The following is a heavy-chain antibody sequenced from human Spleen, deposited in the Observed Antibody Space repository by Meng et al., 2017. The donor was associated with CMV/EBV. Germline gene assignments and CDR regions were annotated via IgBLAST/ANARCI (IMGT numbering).Heavy chain of an antibody. J-gene: IGHJ6*02. V-gene: IGHV3-30*02. CDR2: IRYDGSDK. CDR1: GFIFSNYG. Sequence: GESLKISCAASGFIFSNYGMHWVRQAPGKGLEWVAFIRYDGSDKYYADSVKGRFIVSRDQSKNTLDLQMNSLGVEDTAVYYCARDQGGATYYYYYGMDVWGQGTTVTVSS. D-gene: IGHD1-26*01. CDR3: ARDQGGATYYYYYGMDV.